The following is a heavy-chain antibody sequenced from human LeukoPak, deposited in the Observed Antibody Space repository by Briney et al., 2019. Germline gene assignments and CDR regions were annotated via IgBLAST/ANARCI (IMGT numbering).Heavy chain of an antibody. V-gene: IGHV3-15*01. Sequence: GGSLRLSCAASGFTFSNAWMSWVRQAPGKGLEWVGRIKSKTDGGTTDYAAPVKGRFTISRDDSKNTLYLQMNSLKTEDTAVYYCTTGLYAQRRIERWFGEILPGRENDYGGQGTLVTVSS. CDR1: GFTFSNAW. CDR3: TTGLYAQRRIERWFGEILPGRENDY. D-gene: IGHD3-10*01. J-gene: IGHJ4*02. CDR2: IKSKTDGGTT.